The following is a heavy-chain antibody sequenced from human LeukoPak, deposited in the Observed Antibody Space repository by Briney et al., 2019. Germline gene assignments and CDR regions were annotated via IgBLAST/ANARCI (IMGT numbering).Heavy chain of an antibody. CDR1: GFIFSRYW. Sequence: PGGSLRLSCAASGFIFSRYWMHWVRQAPGKGLVWVSRINGGGRSTSYADSVKGRFTISRDNATNTLYLQMNSLTAEDTAVYYCATSPDTSGSTDNWFDPRGQGTLVTVSS. D-gene: IGHD3-22*01. CDR2: INGGGRST. V-gene: IGHV3-74*01. J-gene: IGHJ5*02. CDR3: ATSPDTSGSTDNWFDP.